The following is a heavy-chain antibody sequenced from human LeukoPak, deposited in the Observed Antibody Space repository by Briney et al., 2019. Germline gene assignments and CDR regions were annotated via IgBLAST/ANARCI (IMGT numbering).Heavy chain of an antibody. J-gene: IGHJ4*02. D-gene: IGHD3-9*01. CDR1: GYSFTSFW. Sequence: GESLKISCKGSGYSFTSFWIGWVRQMPGKGLEWMGNIDPSDSDTRHSPSFQGQVTISVDKSISTAYLQWSSLKASDTAIYYCAGLNDILTGPFDYWGQGTLVTVSS. CDR3: AGLNDILTGPFDY. V-gene: IGHV5-51*01. CDR2: IDPSDSDT.